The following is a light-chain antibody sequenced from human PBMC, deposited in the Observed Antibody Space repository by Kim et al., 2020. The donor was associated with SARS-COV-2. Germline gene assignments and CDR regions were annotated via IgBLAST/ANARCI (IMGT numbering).Light chain of an antibody. Sequence: SASVGDRVTITCRASQDISRLLAWLQQKPGKVPKRLIFAAYSLQSGVPSRFSGSGSGTEFTLTISSLQPEDFATYYCVQHHTYPYTFGQGTKLEI. CDR2: AAY. V-gene: IGKV1-17*03. CDR3: VQHHTYPYT. CDR1: QDISRL. J-gene: IGKJ2*01.